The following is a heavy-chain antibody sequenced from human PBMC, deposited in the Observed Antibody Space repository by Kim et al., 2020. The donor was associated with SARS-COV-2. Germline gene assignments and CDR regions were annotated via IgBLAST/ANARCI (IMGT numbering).Heavy chain of an antibody. D-gene: IGHD2-21*02. CDR2: ISAYNGNT. CDR1: GYTFTSYG. Sequence: ASVKVSCKASGYTFTSYGISWVRQAPGQGLEWMGWISAYNGNTNYAQKLQGRVTMTTDTSTSTAYMELRSLRSDDTAVYYCARGCGGDCYSGGYNWFDPWGQGTLVTVSS. V-gene: IGHV1-18*01. CDR3: ARGCGGDCYSGGYNWFDP. J-gene: IGHJ5*02.